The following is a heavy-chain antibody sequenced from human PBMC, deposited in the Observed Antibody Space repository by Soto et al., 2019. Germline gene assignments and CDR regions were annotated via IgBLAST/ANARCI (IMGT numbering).Heavy chain of an antibody. CDR2: IKSKADGGTA. CDR1: RFTFSTDW. CDR3: TSMNDRDAFNI. V-gene: IGHV3-15*01. J-gene: IGHJ3*02. Sequence: GGSLRLSCVDSRFTFSTDWMTWVRQAPGRGLEWVGRIKSKADGGTADYAAPVKGRFTISRDDSRNTLYLQMDSLKTEDTAVYYCTSMNDRDAFNIWGPGTMVAASS. D-gene: IGHD1-1*01.